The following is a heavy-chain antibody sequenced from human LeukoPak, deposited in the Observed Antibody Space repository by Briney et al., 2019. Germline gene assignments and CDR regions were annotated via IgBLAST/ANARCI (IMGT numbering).Heavy chain of an antibody. V-gene: IGHV1-2*02. CDR3: ARVGSGYLTTSFDY. CDR2: INPNSGGT. CDR1: GYTFTGYY. J-gene: IGHJ4*02. D-gene: IGHD3-22*01. Sequence: ASVKVSCKASGYTFTGYYIHWVRQAPGQGLEWMGWINPNSGGTNNAQKFQGRVTMTRDTSISTAYMELSRLRSDDTAVYYCARVGSGYLTTSFDYWGQGTLVTVSS.